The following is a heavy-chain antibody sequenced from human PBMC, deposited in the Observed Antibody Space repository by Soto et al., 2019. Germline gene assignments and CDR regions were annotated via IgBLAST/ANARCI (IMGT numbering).Heavy chain of an antibody. CDR3: PRLPRYTDYECWFDP. Sequence: SETLSLTCTFSGGSISSSRYHWGGIRQPPGKGLEGIGTVYQSGSTYSNPSLKSRVTMSVATSKNQYPLKLTSVTAADTAVYYCPRLPRYTDYECWFDPWGRGTLVTVSS. CDR2: VYQSGST. J-gene: IGHJ5*02. CDR1: GGSISSSRYH. V-gene: IGHV4-39*01. D-gene: IGHD4-17*01.